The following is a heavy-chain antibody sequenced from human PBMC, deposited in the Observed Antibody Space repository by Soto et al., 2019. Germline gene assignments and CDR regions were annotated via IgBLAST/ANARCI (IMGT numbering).Heavy chain of an antibody. CDR3: ARHSMTTVTENYYYYMDV. J-gene: IGHJ6*03. CDR1: GYSFTSYW. V-gene: IGHV5-51*01. D-gene: IGHD4-17*01. Sequence: GESLKISCKGSGYSFTSYWIGWVRQMPGKGLEWMGIIYPGDSDTRYSPSFQGQVTISADKSISTAYLQWSSLKASDTAMYYCARHSMTTVTENYYYYMDVWGKGTTVTVSS. CDR2: IYPGDSDT.